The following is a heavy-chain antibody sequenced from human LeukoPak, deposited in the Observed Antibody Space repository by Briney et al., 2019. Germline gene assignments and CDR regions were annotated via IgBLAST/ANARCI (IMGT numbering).Heavy chain of an antibody. V-gene: IGHV4-4*02. D-gene: IGHD1-26*01. Sequence: SSETLSLTCAVSGGSISSSNWWSWVRQPPGKGLEWIGEIYHSGSTNYNPSLKSRVTISVDKSKNQFSLKLSSVTAADTAVYYCASGWSGSYYPGHAFDIWGQGTMVTVSS. CDR2: IYHSGST. J-gene: IGHJ3*02. CDR1: GGSISSSNW. CDR3: ASGWSGSYYPGHAFDI.